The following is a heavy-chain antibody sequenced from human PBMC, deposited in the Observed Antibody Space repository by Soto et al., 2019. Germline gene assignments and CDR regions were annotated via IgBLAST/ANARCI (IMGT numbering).Heavy chain of an antibody. J-gene: IGHJ3*02. Sequence: EVQLLESGGGLVQPGGSLRLSCAASGFTFSSYAMSWVRQAPGKGLEWVTVISGSGGSTYYADSVKGRFTISRDNSKNTLYLQMNSLKAEDTAVYYGAKSRLGGVMIDAFDIWGQGTMVTVSS. CDR1: GFTFSSYA. CDR2: ISGSGGST. CDR3: AKSRLGGVMIDAFDI. D-gene: IGHD3-16*01. V-gene: IGHV3-23*01.